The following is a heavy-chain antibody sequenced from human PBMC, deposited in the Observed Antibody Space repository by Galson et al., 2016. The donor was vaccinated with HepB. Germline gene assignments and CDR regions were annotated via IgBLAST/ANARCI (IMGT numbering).Heavy chain of an antibody. D-gene: IGHD2-2*01. Sequence: SETLSLTCAVYGGSLSGYYWSWIRQPPGQGLEWIGEINHSGSTKYNPSLKSRVSISGDTSKTQFSLKLGSVTAADTAVYYCARRRCSSSSCVMGAHYYFGMDVWGQGTTVTVSS. CDR1: GGSLSGYY. V-gene: IGHV4-34*01. CDR2: INHSGST. CDR3: ARRRCSSSSCVMGAHYYFGMDV. J-gene: IGHJ6*02.